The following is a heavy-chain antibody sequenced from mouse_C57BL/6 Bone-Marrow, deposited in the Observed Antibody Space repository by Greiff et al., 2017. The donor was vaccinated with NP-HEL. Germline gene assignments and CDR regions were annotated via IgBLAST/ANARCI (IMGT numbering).Heavy chain of an antibody. J-gene: IGHJ4*01. Sequence: EVKLEESGEGLVKPGGSLKLSCAASGFTFSSYAMSWVRQTPEKRLEWVAYISSGGDYIYYADTVKGRFTISRDNARNTLYLQMSSLKSEDTAMYYCTNYYGSYAMDYWDQGTSVTVSS. V-gene: IGHV5-9-1*02. CDR2: ISSGGDYI. CDR1: GFTFSSYA. CDR3: TNYYGSYAMDY. D-gene: IGHD1-2*01.